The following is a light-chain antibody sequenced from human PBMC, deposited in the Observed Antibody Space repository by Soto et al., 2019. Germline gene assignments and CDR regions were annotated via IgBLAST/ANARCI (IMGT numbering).Light chain of an antibody. CDR2: GAS. V-gene: IGKV3-20*01. CDR3: QQYGSSALT. J-gene: IGKJ4*01. CDR1: QSVSSIY. Sequence: EIVLTQSPGTLSLSPGERATLSCRASQSVSSIYLAWYQQKPGQAPRLLIYGASSRATGIPDRFSGSGSGTDCTLTISRLEPEDFAVYYCQQYGSSALTFGGGTKVEIK.